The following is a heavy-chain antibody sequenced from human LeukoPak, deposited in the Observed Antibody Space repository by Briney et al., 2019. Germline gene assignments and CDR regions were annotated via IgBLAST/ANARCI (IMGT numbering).Heavy chain of an antibody. Sequence: KPGGSLRLSCAASGFTFSSYGMHWVRQAPGKGLEWVAVISYDGSNKYYADSVKGRFTISRDNSKNTLYLQMNSLRAEDTAVYYCASGGYSSSWGKGTLVTVSS. D-gene: IGHD6-13*01. CDR2: ISYDGSNK. CDR1: GFTFSSYG. CDR3: ASGGYSSS. V-gene: IGHV3-30*03. J-gene: IGHJ4*02.